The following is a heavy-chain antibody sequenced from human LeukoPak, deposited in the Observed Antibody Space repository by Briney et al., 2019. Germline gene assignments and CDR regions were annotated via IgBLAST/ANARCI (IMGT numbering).Heavy chain of an antibody. D-gene: IGHD1-26*01. J-gene: IGHJ4*02. V-gene: IGHV3-23*01. CDR3: ARDGSRVGADFDY. Sequence: GGSLRLSCVVSGFTFSSYAMSWVRQAPGKGLEWVSTISGSGGSTYYADSVKGRFTISRDNSKNTLYLQMNSLRAEDTAVYYCARDGSRVGADFDYWGQGTLVTVSS. CDR1: GFTFSSYA. CDR2: ISGSGGST.